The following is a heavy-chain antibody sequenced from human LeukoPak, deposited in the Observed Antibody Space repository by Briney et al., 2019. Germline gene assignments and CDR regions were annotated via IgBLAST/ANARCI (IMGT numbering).Heavy chain of an antibody. J-gene: IGHJ4*02. V-gene: IGHV1-2*02. CDR1: GYTFTGYY. Sequence: ASVKVSCKASGYTFTGYYIHWVRQAPGQGLEWVGWINPHSGDTNYAQNFQGRVTMTRDTSISTAYLELSRLRSDDTAVYYCARDRYFDPWGRGTLVTVSS. CDR3: ARDRYFDP. CDR2: INPHSGDT. D-gene: IGHD3-9*01.